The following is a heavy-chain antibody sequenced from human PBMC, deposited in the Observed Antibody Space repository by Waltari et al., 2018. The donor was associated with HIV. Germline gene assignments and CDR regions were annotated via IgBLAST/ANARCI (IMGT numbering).Heavy chain of an antibody. V-gene: IGHV3-7*01. CDR1: GFTFRSYW. D-gene: IGHD3-9*01. J-gene: IGHJ4*02. Sequence: EVQLVESGGGLVQPGGSLRLSCAASGFTFRSYWMSWVRQAPGKGLEWVSNITQDGSEKYYVDSVKGRFTVSRDNAKSSLYVQMNSLRVEDSALYYCARDVTAVRYPDYWGQGTLVTVSS. CDR2: ITQDGSEK. CDR3: ARDVTAVRYPDY.